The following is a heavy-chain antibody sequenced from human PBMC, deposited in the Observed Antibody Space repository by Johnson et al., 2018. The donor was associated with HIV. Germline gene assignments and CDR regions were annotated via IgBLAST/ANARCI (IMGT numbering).Heavy chain of an antibody. CDR1: GFTFSSYG. V-gene: IGHV3-20*04. CDR2: INWNGGNT. CDR3: AKDKGSGYYYRHAFDI. Sequence: VQLVESGGRVVQPGRSLRLSCAASGFTFSSYGMHWVRQAPVKGLEWVSGINWNGGNTGSADSVKGRFTISRDSAKNSLYLQMSSLRAEDTAVYYCAKDKGSGYYYRHAFDIWGQGTMVTVSS. D-gene: IGHD3-22*01. J-gene: IGHJ3*02.